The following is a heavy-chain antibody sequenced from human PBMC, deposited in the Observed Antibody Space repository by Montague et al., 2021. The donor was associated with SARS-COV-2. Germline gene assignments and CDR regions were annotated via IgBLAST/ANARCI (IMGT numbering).Heavy chain of an antibody. CDR1: GDSVSSNNAA. CDR3: ARYSYSRTYFGLNDAFDI. Sequence: CAISGDSVSSNNAAWNWVRQSPSRGLEWLGRTCYRSEWYFDYAISLRGRITINPDTSKNQFSLQLDSVTLDDTAVYYCARYSYSRTYFGLNDAFDIWGQGTLVTVSS. J-gene: IGHJ3*02. D-gene: IGHD1-26*01. CDR2: TCYRSEWYF. V-gene: IGHV6-1*01.